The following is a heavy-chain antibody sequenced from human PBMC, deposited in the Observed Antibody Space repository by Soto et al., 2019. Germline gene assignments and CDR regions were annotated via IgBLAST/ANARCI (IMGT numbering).Heavy chain of an antibody. V-gene: IGHV3-33*01. CDR2: IWYDGSNK. D-gene: IGHD4-17*01. CDR3: ARAGDYGDYVSDY. CDR1: GFTFSSYG. Sequence: QVQLVESGGGVVQPGRSLRLSCAASGFTFSSYGMHWVRQAPGKGLEWVAVIWYDGSNKYYADSVKGRFTISRDNSKNTLYLQMNSLRAEDTAVYYCARAGDYGDYVSDYWGQGTLVTVSS. J-gene: IGHJ4*02.